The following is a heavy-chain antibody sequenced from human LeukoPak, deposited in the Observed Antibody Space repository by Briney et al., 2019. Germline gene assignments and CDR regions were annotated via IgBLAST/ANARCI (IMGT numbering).Heavy chain of an antibody. J-gene: IGHJ6*04. V-gene: IGHV4-34*01. CDR1: GGSFSGYY. CDR2: INHSRST. D-gene: IGHD3-10*01. CDR3: ARARIRITMVRGVINGSRYGMDV. Sequence: SETLSLTCAVYGGSFSGYYWSWIRQPPGKGLEWIGEINHSRSTNYNPSLKSRVTISVDTSKNQFSLKLSSVTAADTAVYYCARARIRITMVRGVINGSRYGMDVWGKGTTVTVSS.